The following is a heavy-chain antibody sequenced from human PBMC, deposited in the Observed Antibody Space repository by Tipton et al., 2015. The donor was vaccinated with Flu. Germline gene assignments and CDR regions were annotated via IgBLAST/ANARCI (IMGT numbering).Heavy chain of an antibody. CDR2: IHRSGNT. D-gene: IGHD4-11*01. CDR1: RDSMRSDYF. CDR3: ARRDFSNYVSHPKNWFDR. V-gene: IGHV4-38-2*02. Sequence: LRLSCTVSRDSMRSDYFWGWIRQPPGKGLEWIGNIHRSGNTYRNSSLKSRVTISVDKSKNQFSLKLTSVTAADMAVYYCARRDFSNYVSHPKNWFDRWGQGILVTVSS. J-gene: IGHJ5*02.